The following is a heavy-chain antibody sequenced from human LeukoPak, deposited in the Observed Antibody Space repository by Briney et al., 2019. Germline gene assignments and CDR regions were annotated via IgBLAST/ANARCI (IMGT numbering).Heavy chain of an antibody. CDR2: ISSSSSYI. CDR3: ARSRRNIVVVPAPDY. Sequence: GGSLRLSCAASGFTFSSYSMNWVRQAPGKGLEWVSSISSSSSYIYYADSVKGRFTISRDNTKNSLYLQKNSLRAEDTAVYYCARSRRNIVVVPAPDYWGQGTLVTVSS. CDR1: GFTFSSYS. V-gene: IGHV3-21*01. D-gene: IGHD2-2*01. J-gene: IGHJ4*02.